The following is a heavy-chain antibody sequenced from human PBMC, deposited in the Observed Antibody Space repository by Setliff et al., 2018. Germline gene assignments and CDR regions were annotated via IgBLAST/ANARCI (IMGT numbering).Heavy chain of an antibody. CDR2: INAANENT. D-gene: IGHD1-20*01. V-gene: IGHV1-3*01. Sequence: ASVKVSCKASGYTFSSYSMHWVRQAPGQRLEWMGWINAANENTQYSKKFQGRLTINRDTSANTAYMELSSLRSEDTALYYCARYNWNTNWFDPWGQGTLVTVSS. J-gene: IGHJ5*02. CDR3: ARYNWNTNWFDP. CDR1: GYTFSSYS.